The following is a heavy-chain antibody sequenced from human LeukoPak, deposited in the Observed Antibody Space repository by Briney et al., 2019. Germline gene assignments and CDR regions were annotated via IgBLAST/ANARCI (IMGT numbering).Heavy chain of an antibody. CDR3: ARGGYYYGSGSLGGLN. CDR1: GGSISSYY. J-gene: IGHJ4*02. V-gene: IGHV4-59*01. Sequence: PSETLSLTCTVSGGSISSYYWSWIRQPPGKGLEWIGYIYYSGSTNYNPSLKSRVTISVDTSKNQFSLKLSSVTAADTAVYYCARGGYYYGSGSLGGLNRGQGTLVTVSS. CDR2: IYYSGST. D-gene: IGHD3-10*01.